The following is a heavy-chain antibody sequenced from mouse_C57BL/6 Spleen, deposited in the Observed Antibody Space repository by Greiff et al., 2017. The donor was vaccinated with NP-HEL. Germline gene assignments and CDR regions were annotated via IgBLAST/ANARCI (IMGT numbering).Heavy chain of an antibody. J-gene: IGHJ2*01. CDR2: INPYNGGT. Sequence: EVQLQQSGPVLVKPGASVKMSCKASGYTFTDYYMNWVKQSHGKSLEWIGVINPYNGGTSYNQKFKGKATLTVDKSSSTAYMELNSLTSEDSAVYYCARQRYYFDYWGQGTTLTVSS. V-gene: IGHV1-19*01. CDR3: ARQRYYFDY. CDR1: GYTFTDYY. D-gene: IGHD1-1*01.